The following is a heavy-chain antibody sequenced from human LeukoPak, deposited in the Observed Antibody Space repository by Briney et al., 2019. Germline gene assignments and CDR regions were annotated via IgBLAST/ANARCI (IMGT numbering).Heavy chain of an antibody. CDR1: GYSISSGYY. Sequence: SETLSLTCAVSGYSISSGYYWGWIRQPPGKGLEWIGSIYHSGSTYYNPSLKSRVTISVDTSKNQFSLKLSSVTAADTAVYYCARHSSRWELLVDYFDYWGQGTLATVSS. D-gene: IGHD1-26*01. V-gene: IGHV4-38-2*01. J-gene: IGHJ4*02. CDR3: ARHSSRWELLVDYFDY. CDR2: IYHSGST.